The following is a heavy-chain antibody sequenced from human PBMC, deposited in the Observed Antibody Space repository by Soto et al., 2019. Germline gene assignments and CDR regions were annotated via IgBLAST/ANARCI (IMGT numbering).Heavy chain of an antibody. CDR2: IYYSGST. CDR1: GGSISSGDYY. D-gene: IGHD1-26*01. V-gene: IGHV4-31*03. CDR3: ARDKDTTGDWFDP. Sequence: SETLSLTCTVSGGSISSGDYYWSWIRQHPGKGLEWIGYIYYSGSTYYNPSLKSRVTISVDTSKNRFSLKLSSVTAADTAVYYCARDKDTTGDWFDPWGQGTLVTGSS. J-gene: IGHJ5*02.